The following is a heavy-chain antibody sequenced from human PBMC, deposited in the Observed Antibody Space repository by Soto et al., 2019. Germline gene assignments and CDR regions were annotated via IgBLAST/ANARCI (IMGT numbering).Heavy chain of an antibody. J-gene: IGHJ4*02. CDR2: TYYTGST. CDR3: SRDSGYDYKYFDY. V-gene: IGHV4-31*03. D-gene: IGHD5-12*01. Sequence: SETLSLTCTVSGGSISSGGYYWSWIRQHPGKGLEWIGYTYYTGSTYYNPSLKSRVTISVDTSKNQFSLRLSSVTAADTAVDYCSRDSGYDYKYFDYWGQGTLVNVSS. CDR1: GGSISSGGYY.